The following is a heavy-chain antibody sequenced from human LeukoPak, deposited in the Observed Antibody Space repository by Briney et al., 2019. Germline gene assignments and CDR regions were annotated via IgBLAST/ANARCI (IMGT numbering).Heavy chain of an antibody. CDR2: INHSGST. D-gene: IGHD2-2*01. Sequence: SETLSLTCAVYGGSFSGYYWSWIRQPPGKGLEWIGEINHSGSTNYNPSLKSRVTISVDTSKNQLSLKLSSVTAADTAVYCCARGGDIVVVPAATGPKGTFDYWGQGTLVTVSS. CDR3: ARGGDIVVVPAATGPKGTFDY. CDR1: GGSFSGYY. V-gene: IGHV4-34*01. J-gene: IGHJ4*02.